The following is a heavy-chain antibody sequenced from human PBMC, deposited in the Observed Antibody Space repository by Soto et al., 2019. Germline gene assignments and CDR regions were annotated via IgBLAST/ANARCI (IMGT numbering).Heavy chain of an antibody. Sequence: ASVKVSCKASGYTFTSYGISWVRQAPGQGLEWMGWISAYNGNTNYAQKLQGRVTMTTDTSTSTAYMELRSLRSDDTAVYYCATENGYYYYYHGMDVWGQGTTVTVSS. CDR2: ISAYNGNT. CDR1: GYTFTSYG. D-gene: IGHD1-1*01. V-gene: IGHV1-18*01. J-gene: IGHJ6*02. CDR3: ATENGYYYYYHGMDV.